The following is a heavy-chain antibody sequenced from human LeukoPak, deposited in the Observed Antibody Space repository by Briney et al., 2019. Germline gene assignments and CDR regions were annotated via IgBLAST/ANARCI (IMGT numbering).Heavy chain of an antibody. V-gene: IGHV5-51*01. CDR3: ARLPPNDGGDSLHYGMDV. CDR2: IYPGDSHT. D-gene: IGHD4-23*01. J-gene: IGHJ6*02. CDR1: GYSFTRYW. Sequence: RGESLKISCKGSGYSFTRYWIGWVRQMPGKGLEWMGIIYPGDSHTRYSPSFQGQVTISADKSISTAYLRWSSLKASDTAIYYCARLPPNDGGDSLHYGMDVWGQGTTVTVSS.